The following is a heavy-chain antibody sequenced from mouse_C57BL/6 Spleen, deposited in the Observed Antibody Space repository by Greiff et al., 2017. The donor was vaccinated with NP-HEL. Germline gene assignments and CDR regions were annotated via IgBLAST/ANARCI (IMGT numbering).Heavy chain of an antibody. Sequence: QVQLKQSGPELVKPGASVKISCKASGYAFSSSWMNWVKQRPGKGLEWIGRIYPGDGDTNYNGKFKGKATLTADKSSSTAYMQLSSLTSEDSAVYFCASELLSALYYAMDYWGQGTSVTVSS. CDR3: ASELLSALYYAMDY. D-gene: IGHD6-2*01. J-gene: IGHJ4*01. V-gene: IGHV1-82*01. CDR1: GYAFSSSW. CDR2: IYPGDGDT.